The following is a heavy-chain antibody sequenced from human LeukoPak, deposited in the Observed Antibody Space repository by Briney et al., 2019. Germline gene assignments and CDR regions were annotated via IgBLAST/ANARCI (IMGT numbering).Heavy chain of an antibody. CDR2: IWYDGSNK. CDR1: GFIFSSYG. CDR3: ARDYCSSTSCYLNYYYYGMDV. D-gene: IGHD2-2*01. J-gene: IGHJ6*02. Sequence: GGSLRLSCAASGFIFSSYGMHWVRQAPGKGLEWVAVIWYDGSNKYYADSVKGRFTISRDNSKNTLYLQMNSLRAEDTAVYYCARDYCSSTSCYLNYYYYGMDVWGQGTTVTVSS. V-gene: IGHV3-33*01.